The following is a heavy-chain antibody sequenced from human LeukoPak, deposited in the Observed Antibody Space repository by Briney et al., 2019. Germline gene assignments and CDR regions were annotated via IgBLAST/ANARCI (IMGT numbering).Heavy chain of an antibody. CDR3: ARPVGYCSSTSCPASGFDY. CDR2: IWYDGSNK. J-gene: IGHJ4*02. Sequence: GGSLRLSCAASGFTFSSYGMHWVRQAPGKGLEWVAVIWYDGSNKYYADSVKGRFTISRDNSKNTLYLQMNSLRAEDTAVYYCARPVGYCSSTSCPASGFDYWGQGTLVTVSS. D-gene: IGHD2-2*01. CDR1: GFTFSSYG. V-gene: IGHV3-33*01.